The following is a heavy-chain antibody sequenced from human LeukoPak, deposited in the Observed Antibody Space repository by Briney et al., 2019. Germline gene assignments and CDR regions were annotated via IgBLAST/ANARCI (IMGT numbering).Heavy chain of an antibody. CDR1: GFTFSSYA. CDR2: ISYDGSNK. D-gene: IGHD2-15*01. V-gene: IGHV3-30*04. Sequence: PGRSLRLSCAASGFTFSSYAMHWVRQAPGKGLEWVAVISYDGSNKYYADSVKGRFTISRDNSKNTLYLQMNSLRAEDTAVYYCAKFALRYCSGGSCHPFDYWGQGTLVTVSS. J-gene: IGHJ4*02. CDR3: AKFALRYCSGGSCHPFDY.